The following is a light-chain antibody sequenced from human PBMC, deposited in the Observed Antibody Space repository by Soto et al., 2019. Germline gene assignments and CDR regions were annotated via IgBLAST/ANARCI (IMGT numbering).Light chain of an antibody. Sequence: QSALTQPRSVSGSPGQPVTISCTGTSSDVGDYNYVSWYQQHPGKAPKLMIYDVSKRPSGVPDRFSGSKSGNTASLTISGLQAEDEADYYCCSYAGSYNVVFGGGTKLTVL. V-gene: IGLV2-11*01. CDR2: DVS. CDR3: CSYAGSYNVV. J-gene: IGLJ2*01. CDR1: SSDVGDYNY.